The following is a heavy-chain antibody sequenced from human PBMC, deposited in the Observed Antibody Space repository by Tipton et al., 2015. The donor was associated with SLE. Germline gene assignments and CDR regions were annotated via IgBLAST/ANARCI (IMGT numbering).Heavy chain of an antibody. CDR1: GGSISSYY. CDR2: INHSGST. CDR3: ARHPYCSSTCCYATMDRLFDY. D-gene: IGHD2-2*01. V-gene: IGHV4-34*01. Sequence: TLSLTCTVSGGSISSYYWSWIRQPPGKGLEWIGEINHSGSTNYNPSLKSRVTISVDTSKNQFSLKLSSVTAADTAVYYCARHPYCSSTCCYATMDRLFDYWGQGTLVTVSS. J-gene: IGHJ4*02.